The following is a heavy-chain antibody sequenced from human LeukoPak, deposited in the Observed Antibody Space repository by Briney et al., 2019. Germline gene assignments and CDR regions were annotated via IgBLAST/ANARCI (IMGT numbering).Heavy chain of an antibody. CDR2: ISGSGATT. Sequence: PGGSLRLSCAASGFTFSSYVMSWVRQAPGKGLEWVSAISGSGATTYYADYVKGRFTISRDNSKNTLYLHMNSLRAEDTAVYYCAKRVSGTTFYWGQGTLVSVSS. CDR1: GFTFSSYV. J-gene: IGHJ4*02. CDR3: AKRVSGTTFY. V-gene: IGHV3-23*01. D-gene: IGHD1-1*01.